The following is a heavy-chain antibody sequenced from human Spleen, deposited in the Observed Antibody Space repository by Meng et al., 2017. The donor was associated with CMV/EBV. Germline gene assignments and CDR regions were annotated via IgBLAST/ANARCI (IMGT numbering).Heavy chain of an antibody. CDR2: IYYSGSN. Sequence: GSYCWSWIREPPGQGLAWIGYIYYSGSNNCNPSLQSRVTISVDTSKTQFSLKLSSVTAADTAVYYCARADFWSGYYTGIVRYFDLWGRGTLVTVSS. CDR1: GSYC. V-gene: IGHV4-61*01. J-gene: IGHJ2*01. CDR3: ARADFWSGYYTGIVRYFDL. D-gene: IGHD3-3*01.